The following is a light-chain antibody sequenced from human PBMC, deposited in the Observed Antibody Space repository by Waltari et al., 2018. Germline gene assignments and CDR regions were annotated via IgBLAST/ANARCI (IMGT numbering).Light chain of an antibody. Sequence: QAALTQSPSVSGSPGQSVTISCTGTSSDIGGYRRVSWYQQHPGKAPKLMIYEVSKRPSGVSDRFSGSKSGNTASLTISGLQAEDEADYYCSSYATSSTYIFGAGTRLTVL. CDR2: EVS. CDR1: SSDIGGYRR. V-gene: IGLV2-14*01. J-gene: IGLJ1*01. CDR3: SSYATSSTYI.